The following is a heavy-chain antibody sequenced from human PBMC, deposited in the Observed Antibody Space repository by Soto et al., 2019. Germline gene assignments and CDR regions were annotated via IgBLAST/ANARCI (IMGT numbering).Heavy chain of an antibody. CDR3: ARGDRGGFDL. V-gene: IGHV3-74*01. Sequence: EVQLVESGGGLVQPGESLRLSCAASGFTFDYYWMHWVRQAPGKGLVWVSRVHSDGTTTTYADSVKGRFTISRDNARNTVSSQMSSLRADDTAIYYCARGDRGGFDLWGHGTVVTVSS. CDR1: GFTFDYYW. D-gene: IGHD3-10*01. J-gene: IGHJ3*01. CDR2: VHSDGTTT.